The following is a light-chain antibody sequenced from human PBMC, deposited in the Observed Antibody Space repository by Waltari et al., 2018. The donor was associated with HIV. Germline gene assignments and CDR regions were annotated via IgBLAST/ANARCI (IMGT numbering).Light chain of an antibody. CDR1: QSVNNN. Sequence: EKVMTQSPATLSVSPGERATFTRRASQSVNNNLAWYQQKPGQAPRLLISDASTRATGIPARFSGSGSGTEFTLTISSLQSEDFAVYFCQQYANWPFTFGQGTRLEIK. V-gene: IGKV3-15*01. J-gene: IGKJ5*01. CDR3: QQYANWPFT. CDR2: DAS.